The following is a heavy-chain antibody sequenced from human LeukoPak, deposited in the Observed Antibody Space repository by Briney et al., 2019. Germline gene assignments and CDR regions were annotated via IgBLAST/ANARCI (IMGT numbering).Heavy chain of an antibody. J-gene: IGHJ6*03. CDR1: GYTFTGYY. D-gene: IGHD6-19*01. Sequence: ASVTVSCKASGYTFTGYYMHWVRQAPGQGLEWMGWMNPSSGVTNYAQKFQGRVTMTRDTSISTAYMELSRLRSDDTAVYYCARDGWYISYMDVWGKGTTVTVSS. CDR2: MNPSSGVT. V-gene: IGHV1-2*02. CDR3: ARDGWYISYMDV.